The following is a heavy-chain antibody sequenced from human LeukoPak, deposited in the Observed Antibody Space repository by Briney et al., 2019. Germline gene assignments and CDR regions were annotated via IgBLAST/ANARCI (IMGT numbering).Heavy chain of an antibody. CDR2: ISSTSGSTI. D-gene: IGHD6-19*01. J-gene: IGHJ4*02. CDR3: ARDQWQWLGHFDY. Sequence: PGGSLRLSCAASGFTFSSYEMNWVRQAPGKGLEWVSYISSTSGSTIYYADSVEGRFTISRDNAKNSLYLQMNSLRAEDTAVYYCARDQWQWLGHFDYWGQGTLVTVPS. V-gene: IGHV3-48*03. CDR1: GFTFSSYE.